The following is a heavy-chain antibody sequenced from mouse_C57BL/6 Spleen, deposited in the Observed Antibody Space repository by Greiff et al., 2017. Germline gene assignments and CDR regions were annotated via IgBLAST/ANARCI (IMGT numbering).Heavy chain of an antibody. CDR1: GFTFSDYY. Sequence: EVHLVESEGGLVQPGSSMKLSCTASGFTFSDYYMAWVRQVPEKGLEWVANINYDGSSTYYLDSLKSRFIISRDNAKNILYLQMSSLKSEDTATYYCARSAGPNYAMDYWGQGTSVTVSS. D-gene: IGHD3-3*01. J-gene: IGHJ4*01. CDR2: INYDGSST. V-gene: IGHV5-16*01. CDR3: ARSAGPNYAMDY.